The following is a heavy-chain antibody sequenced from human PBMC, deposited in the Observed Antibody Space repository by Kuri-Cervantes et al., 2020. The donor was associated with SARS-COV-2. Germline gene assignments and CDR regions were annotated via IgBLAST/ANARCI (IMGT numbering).Heavy chain of an antibody. CDR2: INHSGST. CDR1: GGSFSGYY. Sequence: ESLKISCAVYGGSFSGYYWSWIRQPPGKGLEWIGEINHSGSTNYNPSLKSRVTISVDTSKNQFSLKLSSVTAADTAVYYCARGYCSSTSCLPVDYYGMDVWGQGTTVTVSS. V-gene: IGHV4-34*01. CDR3: ARGYCSSTSCLPVDYYGMDV. J-gene: IGHJ6*02. D-gene: IGHD2-2*01.